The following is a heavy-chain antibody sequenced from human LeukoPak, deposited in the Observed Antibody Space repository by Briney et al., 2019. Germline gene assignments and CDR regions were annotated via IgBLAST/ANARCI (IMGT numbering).Heavy chain of an antibody. CDR1: GFTFSNAW. CDR2: IKSKTDGGTT. CDR3: TTEGGYSGYDGDY. V-gene: IGHV3-15*01. Sequence: GGALRLSCAASGFTFSNAWMSWVRQAPGKGLEWVGRIKSKTDGGTTDYAAPVKGRFTISRDDSKNTLYLQMNSLKTEDTAVYYCTTEGGYSGYDGDYWGQGTLVTVSS. J-gene: IGHJ4*02. D-gene: IGHD5-12*01.